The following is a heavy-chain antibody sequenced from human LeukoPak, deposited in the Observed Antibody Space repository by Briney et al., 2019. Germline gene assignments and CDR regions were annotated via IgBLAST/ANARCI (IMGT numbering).Heavy chain of an antibody. CDR3: AKDRLWFGELLGTGVDGQFDY. D-gene: IGHD3-10*01. J-gene: IGHJ4*02. Sequence: AGSLRLSCAASGFTFSSYCMSWVRQAPGKGLEWVSAISGSGGSTYYADSVKGRFTISRDNSKNTLYLQMNSLRAEDTAVYYCAKDRLWFGELLGTGVDGQFDYWGQGILVTVSS. CDR1: GFTFSSYC. CDR2: ISGSGGST. V-gene: IGHV3-23*01.